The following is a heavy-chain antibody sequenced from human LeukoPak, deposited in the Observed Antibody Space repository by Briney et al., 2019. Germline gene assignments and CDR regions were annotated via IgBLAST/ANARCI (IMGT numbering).Heavy chain of an antibody. D-gene: IGHD3-3*01. V-gene: IGHV3-7*01. Sequence: PGGSLRLSCAASGFTFSSFWMTWVRQAPGKGLEWVANIRQDGGETYYVDSVKGRFTISRDNAKNSLYLQMNSLRAEDTAVYYCASDETDDFWSGYYTWGQGTLVTVSS. CDR2: IRQDGGET. J-gene: IGHJ4*02. CDR3: ASDETDDFWSGYYT. CDR1: GFTFSSFW.